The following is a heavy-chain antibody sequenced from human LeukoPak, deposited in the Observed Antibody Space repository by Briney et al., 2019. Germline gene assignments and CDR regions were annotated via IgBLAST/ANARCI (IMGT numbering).Heavy chain of an antibody. CDR3: TRDKGGSYSDY. D-gene: IGHD1-26*01. J-gene: IGHJ4*02. Sequence: AASVKVSCKASGYTSTTYYIHWVRQAPGQGFEWVGIINPNGGSTNYAQKLQGRVTMTRDTSTGTVYMELSSLRSEDTAVYYCTRDKGGSYSDYWGQGTLVTVS. CDR2: INPNGGST. V-gene: IGHV1-46*01. CDR1: GYTSTTYY.